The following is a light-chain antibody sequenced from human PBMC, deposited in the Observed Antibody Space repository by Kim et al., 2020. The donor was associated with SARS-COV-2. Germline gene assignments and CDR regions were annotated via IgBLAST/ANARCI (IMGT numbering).Light chain of an antibody. CDR3: QQTHSFPLT. V-gene: IGKV1D-12*01. J-gene: IGKJ4*01. Sequence: ASVGDRVTITWRASQDIRNGLGWYQQKPGKAPKVLIYEASNLQSGVPSRFSGSGSGTDFTLTINSLQPEDFATYYCQQTHSFPLTFGGGTKVDIK. CDR2: EAS. CDR1: QDIRNG.